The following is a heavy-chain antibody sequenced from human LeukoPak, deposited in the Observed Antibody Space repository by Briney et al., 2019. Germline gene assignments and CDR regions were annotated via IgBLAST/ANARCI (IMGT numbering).Heavy chain of an antibody. CDR2: INPNSGGT. D-gene: IGHD6-13*01. CDR3: ARSSSWDYYFDY. V-gene: IGHV1-2*02. J-gene: IGHJ4*02. Sequence: ASVKVSCTASGYTFTGYYMHWVRQAPGQGLEWMGWINPNSGGTNYAQKFQGRVTMTRDTSISTAYMELSRLRSDDTAVYYCARSSSWDYYFDYWGQGTLVTVSS. CDR1: GYTFTGYY.